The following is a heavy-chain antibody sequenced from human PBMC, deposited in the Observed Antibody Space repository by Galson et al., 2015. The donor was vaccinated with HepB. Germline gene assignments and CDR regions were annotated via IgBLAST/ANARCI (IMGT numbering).Heavy chain of an antibody. D-gene: IGHD3/OR15-3a*01. V-gene: IGHV3-23*01. CDR3: ASGGKFCTGDSCQH. J-gene: IGHJ1*01. CDR2: ISGDSNYI. CDR1: GFSFRSSA. Sequence: ALRLSCAASGFSFRSSAMTWVRQPPGMGLEWVSAISGDSNYIYYGDSVKGRFTISRDNSKNTLYLQMNSLRAEDTAAYYCASGGKFCTGDSCQHWGQGTLVTVSP.